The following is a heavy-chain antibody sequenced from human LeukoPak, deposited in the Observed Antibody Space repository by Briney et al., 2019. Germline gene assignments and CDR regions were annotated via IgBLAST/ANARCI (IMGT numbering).Heavy chain of an antibody. Sequence: GGSLRLSCAASGFTFSGYAVAWVRQAPGKGLEWVSSITITGSSPSYADSVKGRFTVSRDNSKNTLYLQMNSLRAEDTAVYFCANSSSSWSYYFNYWGQGTLVTVSS. V-gene: IGHV3-23*01. CDR3: ANSSSSWSYYFNY. CDR2: ITITGSSP. J-gene: IGHJ4*02. CDR1: GFTFSGYA. D-gene: IGHD6-13*01.